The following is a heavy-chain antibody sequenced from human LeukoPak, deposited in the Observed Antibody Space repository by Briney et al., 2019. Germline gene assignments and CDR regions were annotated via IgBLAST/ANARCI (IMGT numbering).Heavy chain of an antibody. J-gene: IGHJ4*02. CDR3: ARRRRLSEVERQYYFDF. CDR1: GYTFTSYY. V-gene: IGHV1-46*01. Sequence: ASVKVSCKASGYTFTSYYMHWVRQAPGQGLEWMGIINPSGGSTSYAQKFQGRVTMTRDTSTSTVYMELSSLRSEDTAVYYCARRRRLSEVERQYYFDFWGQGALVTVSS. D-gene: IGHD1-1*01. CDR2: INPSGGST.